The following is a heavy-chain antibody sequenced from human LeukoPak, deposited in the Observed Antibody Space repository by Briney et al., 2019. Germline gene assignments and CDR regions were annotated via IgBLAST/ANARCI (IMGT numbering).Heavy chain of an antibody. V-gene: IGHV1-3*01. Sequence: ASVKVSCKESGYTFSGYAIHWVRQAPGQRFEWMGWINAGNGHTKYSQNFQGRVTITRDSSANIVYMDVSSLTSEDTAVYYCARGIWSATRVDYYLDNWGRGTLVTVSS. J-gene: IGHJ4*02. D-gene: IGHD5-24*01. CDR3: ARGIWSATRVDYYLDN. CDR1: GYTFSGYA. CDR2: INAGNGHT.